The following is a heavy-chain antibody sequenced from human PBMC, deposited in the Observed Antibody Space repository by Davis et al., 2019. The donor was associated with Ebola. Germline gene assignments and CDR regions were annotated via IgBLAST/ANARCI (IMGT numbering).Heavy chain of an antibody. Sequence: GESLKISCAASGFTFSSYGMHWVRQAPGKGLEWVAVIWYDGSNKYYADSVKGRFTISRDNSKNTLYLQMNSLRAEDTAVYYCAREGWGRLQRYFDYWGQGTLVTVSS. CDR3: AREGWGRLQRYFDY. D-gene: IGHD3-16*01. CDR2: IWYDGSNK. CDR1: GFTFSSYG. J-gene: IGHJ4*02. V-gene: IGHV3-33*01.